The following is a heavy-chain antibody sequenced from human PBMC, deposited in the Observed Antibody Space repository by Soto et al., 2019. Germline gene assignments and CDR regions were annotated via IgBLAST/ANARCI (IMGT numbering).Heavy chain of an antibody. J-gene: IGHJ4*02. CDR3: ATLGDVWSGKGVGNL. D-gene: IGHD3-3*01. CDR2: IYYSGST. Sequence: QLQLQESGPGLVKPSETLSLTCTVSGGSISSSSYYWGWIRQPPGKGLEWIGSIYYSGSTYYNPSLKSRVTISVDTSKYQFSLKLSSVTAADTAVYYCATLGDVWSGKGVGNLWGQGTLVTVSS. CDR1: GGSISSSSYY. V-gene: IGHV4-39*01.